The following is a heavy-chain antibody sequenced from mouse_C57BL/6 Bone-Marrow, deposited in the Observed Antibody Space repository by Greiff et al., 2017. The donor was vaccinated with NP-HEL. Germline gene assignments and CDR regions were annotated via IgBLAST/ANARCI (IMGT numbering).Heavy chain of an antibody. CDR2: IHPNSGST. CDR1: GYTFTSYW. CDR3: ASLDEGYYY. J-gene: IGHJ2*01. V-gene: IGHV1-64*01. Sequence: VQLQQSGAELVKPGASVKLSCKASGYTFTSYWMHWVKQRPGQGLEWIGMIHPNSGSTNYNEKFKSKATLTVDTSSSTAYMQLSSLTSEDSAVYYCASLDEGYYYWGQGTTLTVSA. D-gene: IGHD2-3*01.